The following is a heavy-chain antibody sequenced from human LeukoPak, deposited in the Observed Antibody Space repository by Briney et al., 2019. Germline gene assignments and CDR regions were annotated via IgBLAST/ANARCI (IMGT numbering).Heavy chain of an antibody. CDR1: GGSFSGYY. CDR3: ARISWWSYYYGSGRGGPIDY. J-gene: IGHJ4*02. Sequence: SETLSLTCAVYGGSFSGYYWSWIRQPPGKGLEWIGEINHSGSTNYNPSLKSRVTISVDTSKNQFSLKLSSVTAADTAVYYCARISWWSYYYGSGRGGPIDYWGQGTLVTVSS. D-gene: IGHD3-10*01. CDR2: INHSGST. V-gene: IGHV4-34*01.